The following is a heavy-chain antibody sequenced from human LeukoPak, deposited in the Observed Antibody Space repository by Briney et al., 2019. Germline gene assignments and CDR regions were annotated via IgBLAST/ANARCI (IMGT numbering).Heavy chain of an antibody. J-gene: IGHJ2*01. Sequence: SETLSLTCTVSGGSISSSSYYWGWIRQPPGKGLEWIGSIYYSGSTYYNPSLKSRVTISVDTSKNQFSLKLSSVTAADTAVYYCARDRAYNWNYWYFDLWGRGTLVTVSS. CDR1: GGSISSSSYY. CDR3: ARDRAYNWNYWYFDL. V-gene: IGHV4-39*02. CDR2: IYYSGST. D-gene: IGHD1-20*01.